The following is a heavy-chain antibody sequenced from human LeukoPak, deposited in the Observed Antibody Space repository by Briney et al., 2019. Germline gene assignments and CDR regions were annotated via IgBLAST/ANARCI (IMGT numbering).Heavy chain of an antibody. V-gene: IGHV3-23*01. CDR1: GFTFSNYA. CDR3: AKGVDSGGTCYSSIDC. Sequence: GGSLRLSCTASGFTFSNYAMTWVRQAPGKGLEWVSVISGSGGNTLYANSVKGRFSISRDNSENTLYLQMNSLRAEDTAVYYCAKGVDSGGTCYSSIDCWGQGTLVTVSP. J-gene: IGHJ4*02. CDR2: ISGSGGNT. D-gene: IGHD2-15*01.